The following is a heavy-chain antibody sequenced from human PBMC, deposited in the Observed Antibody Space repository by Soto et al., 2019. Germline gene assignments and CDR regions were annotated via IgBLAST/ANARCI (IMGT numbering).Heavy chain of an antibody. CDR2: IYYSGNT. Sequence: TLSLTCAVSGGSINSGGYYWSWIRQHPGKGLEWIGCIYYSGNTYYNPSLKSRVTISVDTSMNQFSLKLSSVTAADTAVYYCARALRGDYWGQGTLVTVSS. J-gene: IGHJ4*02. CDR1: GGSINSGGYY. V-gene: IGHV4-31*11. CDR3: ARALRGDY. D-gene: IGHD3-10*01.